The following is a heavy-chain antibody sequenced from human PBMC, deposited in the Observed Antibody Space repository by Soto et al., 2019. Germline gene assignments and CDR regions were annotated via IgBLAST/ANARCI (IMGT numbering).Heavy chain of an antibody. CDR1: GGSIRSYC. D-gene: IGHD2-15*01. V-gene: IGHV4-34*01. CDR3: ARGKDIVVVVPAESFQH. Sequence: SETLSLTCTVSGGSIRSYCWTWIRQPPGEGLEGIGEFIHSGSTNYNLSLKSRVTKSVDTPKNQFSLKLSSVTAADTAVYYCARGKDIVVVVPAESFQHWGQGALVTLAS. J-gene: IGHJ1*01. CDR2: FIHSGST.